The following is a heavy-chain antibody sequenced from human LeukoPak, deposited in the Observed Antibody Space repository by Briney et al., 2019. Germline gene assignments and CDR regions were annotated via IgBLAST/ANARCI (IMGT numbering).Heavy chain of an antibody. CDR1: GGSISSGDYY. D-gene: IGHD2-2*01. J-gene: IGHJ5*02. Sequence: SQTLSLTCTVSGGSISSGDYYWSWIRQPPGKGLEWIAYISYTGSTNYNPSLKSRVTISVDTSKNQFSLKLSSVTAADTAVSYCARTRLGFDPWGQGTLVTVSS. CDR2: ISYTGST. V-gene: IGHV4-30-4*01. CDR3: ARTRLGFDP.